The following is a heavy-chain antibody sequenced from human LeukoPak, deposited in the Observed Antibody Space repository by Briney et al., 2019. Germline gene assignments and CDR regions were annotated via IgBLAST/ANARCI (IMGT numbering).Heavy chain of an antibody. V-gene: IGHV3-33*01. CDR3: ARETVTPDAFDI. CDR1: GFTFSTYG. Sequence: PGGSLRLSCAASGFTFSTYGMHWVRQAPGKGLEWVAVIRYDGSNEYYADSVKGRFTISRDNSKNTLYLQMNSLRAEDTAVYYCARETVTPDAFDIWGQGTMVTVSS. D-gene: IGHD4-17*01. CDR2: IRYDGSNE. J-gene: IGHJ3*02.